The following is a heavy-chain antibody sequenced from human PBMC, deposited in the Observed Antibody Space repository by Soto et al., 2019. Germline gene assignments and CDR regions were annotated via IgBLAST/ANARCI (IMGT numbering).Heavy chain of an antibody. Sequence: QLHLVQSGSEVKKPGSSVRVSCKTSGGTLSNYGLSWVRLAPGQGLEWMGGILPVFGTSNYAQKFQDRLTITADESTNTAYMDLTSLTSDDTAVYYCAREPSRNQSYYFDYWGQGTLVTVSS. D-gene: IGHD1-1*01. CDR3: AREPSRNQSYYFDY. V-gene: IGHV1-69*12. CDR1: GGTLSNYG. CDR2: ILPVFGTS. J-gene: IGHJ4*02.